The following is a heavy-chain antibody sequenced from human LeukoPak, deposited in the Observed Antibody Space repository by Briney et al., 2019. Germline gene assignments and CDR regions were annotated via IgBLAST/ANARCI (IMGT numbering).Heavy chain of an antibody. Sequence: GGSLRLSCAASGFTFSSYSMNWVRQAPGKGLEWVSSISSSSSTIYYADSVKGRFTISRDNAKNSLYLQMNSLRAEDTAVYYCARQLGSLYYYGMDVWGQGTTVTVSS. V-gene: IGHV3-48*01. J-gene: IGHJ6*02. CDR1: GFTFSSYS. D-gene: IGHD7-27*01. CDR2: ISSSSSTI. CDR3: ARQLGSLYYYGMDV.